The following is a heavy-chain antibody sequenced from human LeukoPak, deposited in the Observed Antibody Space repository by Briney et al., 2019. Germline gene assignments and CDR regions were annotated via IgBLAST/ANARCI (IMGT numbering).Heavy chain of an antibody. V-gene: IGHV3-23*01. J-gene: IGHJ5*02. Sequence: GGSLRLSCAASGFTFSDYAMNWVRQAPGRGLEWVSAVSGSGGITYYADSVKGRFTISRDNSKNTLYLQMNGLRAEDTAVYYCARAVTWIDPWGQGTLVTVSS. CDR1: GFTFSDYA. CDR2: VSGSGGIT. CDR3: ARAVTWIDP.